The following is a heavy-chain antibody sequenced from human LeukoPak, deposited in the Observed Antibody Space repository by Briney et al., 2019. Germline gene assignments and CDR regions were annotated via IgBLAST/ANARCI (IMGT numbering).Heavy chain of an antibody. CDR2: IIPIFGTA. V-gene: IGHV1-69*13. CDR1: GYTFTGYY. J-gene: IGHJ5*02. Sequence: GASVKVSCKASGYTFTGYYMHWVRQAPGQGLEWMGGIIPIFGTANYAQKFQGRVTITADESTSTAYMELSSLRSEDTAVYYCARAGTEYYDFSWFDPWGQGTLVTVSS. CDR3: ARAGTEYYDFSWFDP. D-gene: IGHD3-3*01.